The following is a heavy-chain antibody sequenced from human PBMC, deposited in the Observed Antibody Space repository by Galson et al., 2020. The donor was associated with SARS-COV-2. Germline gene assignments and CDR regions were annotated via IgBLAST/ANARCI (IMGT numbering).Heavy chain of an antibody. J-gene: IGHJ4*02. Sequence: ALHGEYLKISCAASGFTFSSYWMHWVRQAPGKGLVWVSRIYSEGSSTSYSYSVKGRFTISGDNAKNTLYLQMNSLRAEDTAVYYCARGDMGNDYFDYWGQGTLVTVSS. CDR1: GFTFSSYW. CDR2: IYSEGSST. CDR3: ARGDMGNDYFDY. V-gene: IGHV3-74*01. D-gene: IGHD7-27*01.